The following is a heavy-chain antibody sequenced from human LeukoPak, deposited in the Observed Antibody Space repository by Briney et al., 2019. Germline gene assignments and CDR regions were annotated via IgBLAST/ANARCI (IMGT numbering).Heavy chain of an antibody. CDR2: IYYSGST. J-gene: IGHJ4*02. V-gene: IGHV4-59*11. Sequence: SETLSLTCTVSGDSISSHYWSWIRQPPGKGLEWIGYIYYSGSTNYNPSLKSRVTISVDTSKNQFSLKLSSVTAADTAVYYRARDGDSSSWSFGRYFDYWGQGTLVTVSS. D-gene: IGHD6-13*01. CDR1: GDSISSHY. CDR3: ARDGDSSSWSFGRYFDY.